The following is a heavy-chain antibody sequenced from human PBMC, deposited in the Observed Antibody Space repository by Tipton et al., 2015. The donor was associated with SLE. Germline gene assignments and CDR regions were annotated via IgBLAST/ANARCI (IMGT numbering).Heavy chain of an antibody. CDR1: GFTFGAYA. J-gene: IGHJ5*01. CDR2: ISGSGGST. V-gene: IGHV3-23*01. Sequence: SLRLSCAGSGFTFGAYAMHWVRQAPGKGLEWVSVISGSGGSTYYADSVKGRFTISRGNSKNTLYLQMKSLRAEDTAIYYCARSSEMATMFDWFESWGQGTLVTVSS. CDR3: ARSSEMATMFDWFES. D-gene: IGHD5-24*01.